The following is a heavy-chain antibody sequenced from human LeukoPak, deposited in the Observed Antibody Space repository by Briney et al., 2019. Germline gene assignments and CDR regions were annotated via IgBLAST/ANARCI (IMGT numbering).Heavy chain of an antibody. CDR3: ARRGYGDYDDAFDI. CDR1: GYTFTGYY. J-gene: IGHJ3*02. D-gene: IGHD4-17*01. Sequence: ASVKVSCKASGYTFTGYYMHWVRQAPGQGLEWMGWINPNSGGTNNAQKFQGRVTMTRDTSISTAYMELSRLRSDDTAVYYCARRGYGDYDDAFDIWGQGTMVTVSS. V-gene: IGHV1-2*02. CDR2: INPNSGGT.